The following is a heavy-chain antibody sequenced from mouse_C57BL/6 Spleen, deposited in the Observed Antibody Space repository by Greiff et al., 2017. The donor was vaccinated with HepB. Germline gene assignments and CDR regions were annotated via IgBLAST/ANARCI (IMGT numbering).Heavy chain of an antibody. CDR3: ARSIHYYYGSSYYFDY. J-gene: IGHJ2*01. CDR2: IHPNSGST. CDR1: GYTFTSYW. V-gene: IGHV1-64*01. D-gene: IGHD1-1*01. Sequence: QVQLQQPGAELVKPGASVKLSCKASGYTFTSYWMHWVKQRPGQGLEWIGMIHPNSGSTNYNEKFKSKATLTVDKSSSTAYMQLSSLTSEDSAVYYCARSIHYYYGSSYYFDYWGQGTTLTVSS.